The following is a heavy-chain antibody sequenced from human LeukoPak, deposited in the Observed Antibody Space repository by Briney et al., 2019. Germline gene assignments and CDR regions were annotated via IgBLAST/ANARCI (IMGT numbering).Heavy chain of an antibody. CDR1: GGSISSYY. Sequence: SETLSLTCIVSGGSISSYYWSWIRQPPGKGLEWIGYIYSSGSTDYNHSLKSRVTISLDTSNHQFSLKLTSVTAADTAVYYCARHVGIHLWSLYFDYWGQGSLVTVSS. CDR3: ARHVGIHLWSLYFDY. CDR2: IYSSGST. V-gene: IGHV4-59*08. D-gene: IGHD5-18*01. J-gene: IGHJ4*02.